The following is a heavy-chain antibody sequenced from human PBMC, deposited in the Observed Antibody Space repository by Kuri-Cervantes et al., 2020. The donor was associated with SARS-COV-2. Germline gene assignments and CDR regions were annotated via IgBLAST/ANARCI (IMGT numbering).Heavy chain of an antibody. Sequence: GESLKISCAASGFTFSSYSMHWVRQAPGKGLVWVSRINSDGSTTNYADSVKGRFTISRDNAKNMLYLQMNSLTADDTAVYYCAKEGLGHCSTTSCYPDSWGQGTLVTVSS. D-gene: IGHD2-2*03. CDR2: INSDGSTT. V-gene: IGHV3-74*01. CDR1: GFTFSSYS. J-gene: IGHJ5*01. CDR3: AKEGLGHCSTTSCYPDS.